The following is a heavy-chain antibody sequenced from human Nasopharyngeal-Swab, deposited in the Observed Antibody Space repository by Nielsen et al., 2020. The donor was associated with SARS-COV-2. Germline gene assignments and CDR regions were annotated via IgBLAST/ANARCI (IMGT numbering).Heavy chain of an antibody. CDR1: GFPFSSYA. CDR3: ARDDLTAYDAFDI. J-gene: IGHJ3*02. D-gene: IGHD7-27*01. V-gene: IGHV3-30-3*01. CDR2: ISYDGSNK. Sequence: GESLKISCAASGFPFSSYAMHWVRQAPGKGLEWVAVISYDGSNKYYADSVKGRFTISRDNSKNTLYLQMNSLRAEDTAVYYCARDDLTAYDAFDIWGQGTMVTVSS.